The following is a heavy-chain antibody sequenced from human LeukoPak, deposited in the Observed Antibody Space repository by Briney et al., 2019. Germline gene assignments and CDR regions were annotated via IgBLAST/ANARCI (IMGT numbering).Heavy chain of an antibody. CDR3: ASALNRGYCSSTSCYYYYYYMDV. Sequence: SVKVSCKASGGTFSSYAISWVRQAPGQGLEWMGGIIPIFGTANYAQKFQGRVTITADESTSTAYMELSSLRSEDTAVYYCASALNRGYCSSTSCYYYYYYMDVWGKGTTVTVSS. D-gene: IGHD2-2*01. CDR2: IIPIFGTA. CDR1: GGTFSSYA. V-gene: IGHV1-69*13. J-gene: IGHJ6*03.